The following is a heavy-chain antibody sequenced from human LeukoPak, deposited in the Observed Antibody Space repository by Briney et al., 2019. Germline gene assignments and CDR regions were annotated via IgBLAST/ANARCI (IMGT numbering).Heavy chain of an antibody. Sequence: ASVKVSCKASGYTFTGYYMHWVRQAPGQGLEWMGWINPNSGGTNYAQKFQGRVTMTRDTSISTAYMGLSRLRSDDTAVYSCAREGAGWLQFFDYWGQGTLVTVSS. CDR3: AREGAGWLQFFDY. CDR1: GYTFTGYY. V-gene: IGHV1-2*02. CDR2: INPNSGGT. J-gene: IGHJ4*02. D-gene: IGHD5-24*01.